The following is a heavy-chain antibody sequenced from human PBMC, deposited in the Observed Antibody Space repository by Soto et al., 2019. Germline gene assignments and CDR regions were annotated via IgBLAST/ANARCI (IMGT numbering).Heavy chain of an antibody. D-gene: IGHD7-27*01. CDR3: AREESNWGLGADAFDI. J-gene: IGHJ3*02. CDR2: IKQDGSEK. Sequence: GGSLRLSCAASGFTFSSYWMSWVRQAPGKGLEWVANIKQDGSEKYYGDSVKGRFTISRDNAKNSLYLQMNSLRAEDTAVYYCAREESNWGLGADAFDIWGQGTMVTVSS. CDR1: GFTFSSYW. V-gene: IGHV3-7*03.